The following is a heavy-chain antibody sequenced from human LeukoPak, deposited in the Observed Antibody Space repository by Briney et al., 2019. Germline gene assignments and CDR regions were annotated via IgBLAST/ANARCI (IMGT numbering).Heavy chain of an antibody. V-gene: IGHV3-21*01. CDR1: GFTFSSYN. J-gene: IGHJ4*02. CDR3: ASRADYSSSLE. CDR2: ISSTSSYI. D-gene: IGHD6-6*01. Sequence: GGSLRLSCAASGFTFSSYNMNWVRQAPGKGLEWVSSISSTSSYIYYADSVKGRFTISRDNAKNSLYLQINSLRADDTAVYYCASRADYSSSLEWGQGTLVTVSS.